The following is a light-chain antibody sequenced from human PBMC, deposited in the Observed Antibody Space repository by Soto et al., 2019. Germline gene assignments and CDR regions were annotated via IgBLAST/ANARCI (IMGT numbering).Light chain of an antibody. CDR1: EDIRTS. Sequence: DIQMTQSPSSLSASVGARVSITCQASEDIRTSLSWFQHKPGRAPRLLIYGASYLETGVPSRFRESGSGTDFTLTISSLQPEDNATYYCQHYNNLPPFTFGPGTIVDIK. CDR2: GAS. CDR3: QHYNNLPPFT. V-gene: IGKV1-33*01. J-gene: IGKJ3*01.